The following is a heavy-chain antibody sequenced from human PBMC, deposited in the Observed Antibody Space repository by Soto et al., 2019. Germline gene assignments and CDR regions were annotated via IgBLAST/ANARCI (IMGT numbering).Heavy chain of an antibody. V-gene: IGHV4-61*01. D-gene: IGHD5-18*01. CDR2: IYYSGST. J-gene: IGHJ4*02. Sequence: QVQLQESGPGLEKPSETLSLTCTVSGGSVSSGSYYWSWIRQPPGKGLEWIGYIYYSGSTKYNPSLKSRVTISGDTSKSQFSLKLSSVTAADTAVYYCAGDGPYSYCNPVAGHGVDCWGQGTLVTVSS. CDR1: GGSVSSGSYY. CDR3: AGDGPYSYCNPVAGHGVDC.